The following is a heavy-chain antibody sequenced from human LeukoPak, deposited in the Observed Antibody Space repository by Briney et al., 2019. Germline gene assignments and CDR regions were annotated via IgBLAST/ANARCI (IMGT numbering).Heavy chain of an antibody. CDR3: AKAAAAGTSRVKFDY. CDR1: GFTFDDYA. J-gene: IGHJ4*02. V-gene: IGHV3-9*01. CDR2: ISWNSGSI. D-gene: IGHD6-13*01. Sequence: GGSLRLSCAASGFTFDDYAMHWVRQAPGKGLEWVSGISWNSGSIGYADSVKGRFTISRDNAKNSLYLQMNSLRAEDTALYYCAKAAAAGTSRVKFDYWGQGTLVTVSS.